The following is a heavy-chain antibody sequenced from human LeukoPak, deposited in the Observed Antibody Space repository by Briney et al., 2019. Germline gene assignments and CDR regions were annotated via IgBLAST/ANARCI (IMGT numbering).Heavy chain of an antibody. V-gene: IGHV1-2*02. CDR2: INPNRCGT. CDR1: GYTFTGYY. Sequence: ASVTVSCKASGYTFTGYYMHWVRQAPGQGLEWIGWINPNRCGTNYAQKFQGRVTMNRDTSISTAYMELSRLRSDDTAVYYCARGDIVATFADYWGQGTLVTVSS. CDR3: ARGDIVATFADY. J-gene: IGHJ4*02. D-gene: IGHD5-12*01.